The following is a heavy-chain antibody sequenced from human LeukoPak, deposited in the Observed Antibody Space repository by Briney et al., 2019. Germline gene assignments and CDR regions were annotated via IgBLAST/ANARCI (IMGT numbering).Heavy chain of an antibody. J-gene: IGHJ6*03. CDR1: EFTFSRFA. CDR3: AKHVGCHSYLFYYMVV. Sequence: PGGSLRLSREASEFTFSRFAMSWIRQPPGAGLEWVSTLSGSGGATYHPASVKCRFTTSRDKSTDTLYLQMENLRTHDPAILYCAKHVGCHSYLFYYMVVW. CDR2: LSGSGGAT. D-gene: IGHD2-21*01. V-gene: IGHV3-23*01.